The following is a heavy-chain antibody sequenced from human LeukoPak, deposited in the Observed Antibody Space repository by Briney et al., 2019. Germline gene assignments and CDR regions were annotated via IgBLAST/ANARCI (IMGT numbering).Heavy chain of an antibody. CDR1: GGSISSYY. J-gene: IGHJ3*02. V-gene: IGHV4-59*01. D-gene: IGHD3-10*01. CDR3: ARAIRKMVRGVPGAFDI. Sequence: SETLSLTCTVSGGSISSYYWSWIRQPPGKGLEWIGYIYYSGSTNYNPSLKSRVTISVDTSKNQFSLKLSSVTAADTAVYYCARAIRKMVRGVPGAFDIWGQGTMVTVSS. CDR2: IYYSGST.